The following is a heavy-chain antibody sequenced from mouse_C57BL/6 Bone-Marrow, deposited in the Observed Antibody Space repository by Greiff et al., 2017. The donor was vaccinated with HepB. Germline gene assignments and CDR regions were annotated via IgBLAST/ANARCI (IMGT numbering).Heavy chain of an antibody. CDR1: GFSLTSYG. D-gene: IGHD1-1*01. V-gene: IGHV2-2*01. CDR3: ARRGIYYYGSRRYFDV. Sequence: QLQQSGPGLVQPSQSLSITCTVSGFSLTSYGVHWVRQSPGKGLEWLGVIWSGVSTDYNAAFISRLSISKDNSKSQVFFKMNSLQAYDTAIYYWARRGIYYYGSRRYFDVWGTGTTVTVSS. J-gene: IGHJ1*03. CDR2: IWSGVST.